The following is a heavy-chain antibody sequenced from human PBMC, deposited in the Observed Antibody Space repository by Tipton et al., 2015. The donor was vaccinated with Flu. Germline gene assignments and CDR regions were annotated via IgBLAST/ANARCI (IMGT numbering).Heavy chain of an antibody. J-gene: IGHJ4*02. Sequence: TLSLTCTVSGDSMSSYYWCWIRQPAGKGLEWIGRIYTSGTAIYSPSLRSRVSMSIDTSKNNFSLTLRSVTAADTAVYYCARGAGSGTYVIYDYWGQGTLVTVSS. CDR3: ARGAGSGTYVIYDY. CDR1: GDSMSSYY. V-gene: IGHV4-4*07. CDR2: IYTSGTA. D-gene: IGHD3-10*01.